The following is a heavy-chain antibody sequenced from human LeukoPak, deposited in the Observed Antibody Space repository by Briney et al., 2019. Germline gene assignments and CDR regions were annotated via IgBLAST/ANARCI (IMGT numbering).Heavy chain of an antibody. V-gene: IGHV3-30*01. Sequence: GGSLRLSCAASGFTFSSYAMHWVRQAPGKGLEWVAVISYDGSNKYYADSVKGRFTISRDNSKNTLYLQMNSLRAEDTAVYYCASFRNVLDCWGQGTLVTVSS. CDR2: ISYDGSNK. CDR3: ASFRNVLDC. CDR1: GFTFSSYA. D-gene: IGHD1-14*01. J-gene: IGHJ4*02.